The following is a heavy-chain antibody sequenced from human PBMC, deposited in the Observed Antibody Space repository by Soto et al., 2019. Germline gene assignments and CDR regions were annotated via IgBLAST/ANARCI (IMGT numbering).Heavy chain of an antibody. Sequence: QVQLVQSGAEVKKPGSSVKVSCKASRGTFSSCAISWVRQAPGQGLEWMGGIIPIFGTANYAQKFQGRVTITADESTSTAYMEPSSLRSEDTAVYYCASRTGYYYYYGMDVWGPGTTVTVSS. CDR1: RGTFSSCA. V-gene: IGHV1-69*01. CDR3: ASRTGYYYYYGMDV. CDR2: IIPIFGTA. J-gene: IGHJ6*02.